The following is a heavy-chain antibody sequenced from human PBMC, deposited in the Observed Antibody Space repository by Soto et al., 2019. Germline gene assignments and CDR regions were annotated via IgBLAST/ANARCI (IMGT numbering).Heavy chain of an antibody. J-gene: IGHJ4*02. V-gene: IGHV3-21*01. CDR2: ISGSGRFI. CDR3: ARGEFSGWYYFDS. CDR1: DFTFNIYA. D-gene: IGHD6-19*01. Sequence: GGSLRLSCAASDFTFNIYAMNWVRQAPGKGLEWVASISGSGRFIYYADSVKGRFTISRDNAKSSLSLQMSGLTAEDTAVYYCARGEFSGWYYFDSRGQGTPVTVSS.